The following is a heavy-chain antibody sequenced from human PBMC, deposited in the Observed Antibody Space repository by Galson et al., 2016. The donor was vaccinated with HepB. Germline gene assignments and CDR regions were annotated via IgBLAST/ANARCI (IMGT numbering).Heavy chain of an antibody. J-gene: IGHJ6*02. CDR3: AKYSSGSSYYNYYGMDV. D-gene: IGHD3-10*01. Sequence: SLRLSCAASGFTFSSYNLNWVRQAPGKGLEWVSSISSSSPYTYYADSAKGRFTISRDNAKNSLYLQMNSLRAEDTAVYYCAKYSSGSSYYNYYGMDVWGQGTTVTVSS. V-gene: IGHV3-21*01. CDR1: GFTFSSYN. CDR2: ISSSSPYT.